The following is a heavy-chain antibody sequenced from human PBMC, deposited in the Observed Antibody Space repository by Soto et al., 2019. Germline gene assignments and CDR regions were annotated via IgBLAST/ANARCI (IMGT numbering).Heavy chain of an antibody. CDR1: GASMSSHY. J-gene: IGHJ4*02. V-gene: IGHV4-59*11. CDR2: IPYSGST. CDR3: ARADPDASVGY. D-gene: IGHD3-16*01. Sequence: PSETLSLTCTVSGASMSSHYWTWLRQSPGKGLGWIGYIPYSGSTYYNPSHKSRVTISADTSRNQFSLKLSAVISADTAVYYCARADPDASVGYWGQGTLVTVSS.